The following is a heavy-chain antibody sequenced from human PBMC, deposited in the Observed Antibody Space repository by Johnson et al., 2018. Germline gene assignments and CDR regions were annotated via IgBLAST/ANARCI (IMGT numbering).Heavy chain of an antibody. D-gene: IGHD5-18*01. Sequence: VQLVESGGGLVKPGGSLRLSCAASGFTFSSYWMHWVRQAPGKGLVWVSYISSSSSTIYYADSVKGRFTISRDNAKNSLSLQMNSLRAEDTAVYYCARGGYSYGFYYYMDVWGKGTTVTVSS. V-gene: IGHV3-48*01. J-gene: IGHJ6*03. CDR1: GFTFSSYW. CDR2: ISSSSSTI. CDR3: ARGGYSYGFYYYMDV.